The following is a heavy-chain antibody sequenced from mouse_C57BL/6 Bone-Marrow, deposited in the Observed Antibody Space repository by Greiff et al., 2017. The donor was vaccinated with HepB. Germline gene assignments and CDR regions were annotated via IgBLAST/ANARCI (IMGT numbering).Heavy chain of an antibody. CDR2: ISSGSSTI. D-gene: IGHD2-3*01. CDR1: GFTFSDYG. CDR3: ADDGYYEVMDY. V-gene: IGHV5-17*01. J-gene: IGHJ4*01. Sequence: EVHLVESGGGLVKPGGSLKLSCAASGFTFSDYGMHWVRQAPEKGLEWVAYISSGSSTIYYADTVKGRFTISRDNAKTTLFLQMTSLRSEDTAMYYCADDGYYEVMDYWGQGTSVTVSS.